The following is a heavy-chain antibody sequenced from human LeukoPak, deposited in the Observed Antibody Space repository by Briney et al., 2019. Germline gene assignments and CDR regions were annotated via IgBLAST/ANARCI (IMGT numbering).Heavy chain of an antibody. Sequence: SETLSLTCAVYGGSFSGYYWSWIRQPPGKGLEWIGEINHSGSTNYNPSLKNRVTISVDTSKNQSSLKLSSVTAADTAVYYCARGRVRFGATSYYFDYWGQGTLVTVSS. CDR2: INHSGST. D-gene: IGHD3-10*01. CDR1: GGSFSGYY. V-gene: IGHV4-34*01. CDR3: ARGRVRFGATSYYFDY. J-gene: IGHJ4*02.